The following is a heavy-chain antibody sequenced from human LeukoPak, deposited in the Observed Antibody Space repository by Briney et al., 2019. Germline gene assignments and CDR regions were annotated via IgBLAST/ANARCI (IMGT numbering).Heavy chain of an antibody. CDR2: ISAYNGNT. Sequence: ASVNVSCKPSGYTFTSYGISWVRQAPGQGLEWMGWISAYNGNTNYAQKLQGRVTMTTDTSTSTAYMELRSLRSDDTAVYYCARVDIVVVPAAPFDYWGQGTLVTVSS. D-gene: IGHD2-2*03. J-gene: IGHJ4*02. CDR3: ARVDIVVVPAAPFDY. CDR1: GYTFTSYG. V-gene: IGHV1-18*01.